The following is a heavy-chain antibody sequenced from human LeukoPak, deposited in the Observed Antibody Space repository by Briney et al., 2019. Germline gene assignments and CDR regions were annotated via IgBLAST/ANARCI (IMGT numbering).Heavy chain of an antibody. CDR3: ARTVRYSYGLDY. CDR2: IYYSGST. CDR1: GFTVSSNY. Sequence: GSLRLSCAASGFTVSSNYMSWIRQPPGKGLEWIGSIYYSGSTYYNPSLKSRVTISVDTSKNQFSLKLSSVTAADTAVYYCARTVRYSYGLDYWGQGTLVTVSS. V-gene: IGHV4-39*01. J-gene: IGHJ4*02. D-gene: IGHD5-18*01.